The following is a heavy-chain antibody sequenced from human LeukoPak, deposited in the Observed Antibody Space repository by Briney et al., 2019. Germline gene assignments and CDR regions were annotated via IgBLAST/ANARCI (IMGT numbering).Heavy chain of an antibody. CDR1: GFTFSNYA. Sequence: GGSLRLSCAASGFTFSNYAMTWVRQAPGKGLEWVSAISGSGGSKSYVDSVEARFSISRDNSENTLFLQMNSLRAEDTAVYYCATHLEYSGSWDYYMDVWGKGTTVTVSS. D-gene: IGHD6-6*01. CDR3: ATHLEYSGSWDYYMDV. J-gene: IGHJ6*03. V-gene: IGHV3-23*01. CDR2: ISGSGGSK.